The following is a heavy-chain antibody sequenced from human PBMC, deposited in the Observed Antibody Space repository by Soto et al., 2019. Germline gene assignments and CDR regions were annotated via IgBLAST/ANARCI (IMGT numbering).Heavy chain of an antibody. D-gene: IGHD2-15*01. V-gene: IGHV4-39*07. CDR1: GGSISSSSYY. J-gene: IGHJ6*02. CDR3: AREVGGGYYGLDV. CDR2: INYSGST. Sequence: SETLSLTCTVSGGSISSSSYYWGWIRQPPGKGLEWIGSINYSGSTNYNPSLKSRVTISVDTSKNQFSLKLNSVTAADTAVYYCAREVGGGYYGLDVWGQGTTVTVSS.